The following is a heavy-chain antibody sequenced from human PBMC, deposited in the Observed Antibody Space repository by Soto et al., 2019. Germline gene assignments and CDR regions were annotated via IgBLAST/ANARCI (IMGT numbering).Heavy chain of an antibody. V-gene: IGHV4-34*01. D-gene: IGHD5-12*01. CDR3: ARGDIVAPPYDAFDI. J-gene: IGHJ3*02. Sequence: QVQLQQWGAGLLKPSETLSLTCAVYGGSFSGYYWSWTRQPPGKGLEWIGEINHSGSTNYNPSLKSRVTISVDTSKNQFSLKLRSVTAADTAVYYCARGDIVAPPYDAFDIWGQGTMVTVSS. CDR2: INHSGST. CDR1: GGSFSGYY.